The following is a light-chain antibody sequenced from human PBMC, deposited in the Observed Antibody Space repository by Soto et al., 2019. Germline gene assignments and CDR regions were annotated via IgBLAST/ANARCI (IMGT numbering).Light chain of an antibody. J-gene: IGKJ1*01. CDR2: GAS. CDR3: QQYHNWPPWT. V-gene: IGKV3-15*01. CDR1: QSVSTN. Sequence: EIVMTQSPATLSVSPWERATLSCRASQSVSTNLAWYQQKPGQAPRLLIYGASTRATGIPARFSGSGSGTEFTLTISSLQSADFALYYCQQYHNWPPWTFGQGTKVDIK.